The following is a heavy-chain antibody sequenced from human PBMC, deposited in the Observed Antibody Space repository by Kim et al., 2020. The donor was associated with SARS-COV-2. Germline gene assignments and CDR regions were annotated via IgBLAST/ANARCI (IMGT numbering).Heavy chain of an antibody. CDR2: INWNGGST. CDR3: ARAYCSGGSCYFLSWFDP. Sequence: GGSLRLSCAASGFTFDDYGMSWVRQAPGKGLEWVSGINWNGGSTGYADSVKGRFTISRDNAKNSLYLQMNSLRAEDTALYHCARAYCSGGSCYFLSWFDPWGQGTLVTVSS. D-gene: IGHD2-15*01. J-gene: IGHJ5*02. CDR1: GFTFDDYG. V-gene: IGHV3-20*01.